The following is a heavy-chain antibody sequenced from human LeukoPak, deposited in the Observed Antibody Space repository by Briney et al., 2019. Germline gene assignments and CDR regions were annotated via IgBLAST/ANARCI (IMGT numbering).Heavy chain of an antibody. V-gene: IGHV4-59*08. CDR1: GGSISTYY. J-gene: IGHJ4*02. CDR2: IYYSGST. D-gene: IGHD6-13*01. CDR3: ARVDGHSSSWWD. Sequence: PSETLSLTCTVSGGSISTYYWSWIRQPPGKGLEWIGYIYYSGSTNYNPSLKSRVTISVDTSKNQFSLKLSSVTAADTAVYYCARVDGHSSSWWDWGQGTLVTVSS.